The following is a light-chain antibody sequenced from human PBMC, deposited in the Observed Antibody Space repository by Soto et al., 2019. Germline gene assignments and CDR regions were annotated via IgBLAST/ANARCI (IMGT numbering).Light chain of an antibody. V-gene: IGLV2-14*01. CDR1: SSDVGAYNY. CDR3: SSFTSRNTLV. J-gene: IGLJ1*01. Sequence: QSALTQPASVSGSPRQSITISCTGTSSDVGAYNYVSWYQQHPGKAPKLIIYEVTYRPSGVSHRFSGSKSANTASLSISGLQTEDEADYYCSSFTSRNTLVFGTGTKVTVL. CDR2: EVT.